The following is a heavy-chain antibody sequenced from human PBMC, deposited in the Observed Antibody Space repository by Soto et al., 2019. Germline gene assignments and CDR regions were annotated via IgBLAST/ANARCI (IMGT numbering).Heavy chain of an antibody. D-gene: IGHD2-15*01. CDR1: GGTFSSYA. J-gene: IGHJ6*02. CDR3: ARVPIVVVVAATRRNYYYGMDV. CDR2: IIPIFGTA. Sequence: SVKVSCKASGGTFSSYAISWVRQAPGQGLEWMGGIIPIFGTANYAQKFQGRVTITADKSTSTAYMELSSLRSEDTAVYYCARVPIVVVVAATRRNYYYGMDVWGQGTTVTVSS. V-gene: IGHV1-69*06.